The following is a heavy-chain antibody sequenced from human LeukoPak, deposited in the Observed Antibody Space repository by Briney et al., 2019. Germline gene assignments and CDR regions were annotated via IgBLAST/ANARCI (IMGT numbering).Heavy chain of an antibody. CDR3: ARVKMTTVTTYDY. D-gene: IGHD4-17*01. CDR2: INPNSGGT. Sequence: ASVKVSCKASGYTFTKYYMFWVRQAPGQGLEWMGRINPNSGGTNYAQKFQGRVTMTRDTSISTAYMELSRLRSDDTAVYYCARVKMTTVTTYDYWGQGTLVTVSS. V-gene: IGHV1-2*06. CDR1: GYTFTKYY. J-gene: IGHJ4*02.